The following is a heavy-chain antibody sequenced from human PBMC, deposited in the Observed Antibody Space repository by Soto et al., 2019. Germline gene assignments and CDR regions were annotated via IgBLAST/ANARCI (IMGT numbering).Heavy chain of an antibody. V-gene: IGHV3-48*02. CDR3: ASSGRNCSGGSCYYYYGMDV. D-gene: IGHD2-15*01. Sequence: EVQLVESGGGLVQPGGSLRLSCAASGFTFSSYSMNWVRQAPGKGLEWVSYISSSSSTIYYADSVKGRFTISRDNAKNSLYLQRNSLRDEDTAVYYCASSGRNCSGGSCYYYYGMDVWGQGTTVTVSS. CDR2: ISSSSSTI. J-gene: IGHJ6*02. CDR1: GFTFSSYS.